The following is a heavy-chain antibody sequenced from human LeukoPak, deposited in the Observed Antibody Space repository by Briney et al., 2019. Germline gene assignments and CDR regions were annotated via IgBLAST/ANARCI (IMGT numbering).Heavy chain of an antibody. CDR1: GYTFTGYY. J-gene: IGHJ4*02. CDR2: INPNSGST. V-gene: IGHV1-2*04. Sequence: ASVKVSCKASGYTFTGYYMHWVRQAPGQGLEWMGWINPNSGSTNYAQKFQGWVTMTRDTSISTAYMELSRLRSDDTAVYYCAREGIAAAGTSVDYWGQGTLVTVSS. CDR3: AREGIAAAGTSVDY. D-gene: IGHD6-13*01.